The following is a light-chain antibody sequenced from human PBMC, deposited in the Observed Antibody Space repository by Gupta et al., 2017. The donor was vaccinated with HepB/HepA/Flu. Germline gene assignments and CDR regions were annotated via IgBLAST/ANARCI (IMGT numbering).Light chain of an antibody. J-gene: IGKJ1*01. CDR1: QGISSY. V-gene: IGKV1-8*01. CDR2: AAS. CDR3: QQDDDTPWT. Sequence: AIRMTQSPSSLSASTGDRVSITCRASQGISSYLAWYQVKPGKAPKLIIHAASPVKSGVPSRFSGSGSGTEFTLTIRCRQSEDFATYYCQQDDDTPWTFGQGTKVEIE.